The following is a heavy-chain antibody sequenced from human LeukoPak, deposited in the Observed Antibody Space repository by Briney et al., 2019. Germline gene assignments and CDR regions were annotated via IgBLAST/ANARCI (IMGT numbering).Heavy chain of an antibody. CDR3: ARPNITSYYDSRGYDAFDV. V-gene: IGHV5-51*01. D-gene: IGHD3-22*01. Sequence: KPGESLKISCKGSGYSFTSNWIGWVRQLPGKGLEWMGIIYPGDSDIRYSPSFQGQVTISADKSISTAYLQWSSLKASDTAMYYCARPNITSYYDSRGYDAFDVWGQGTMVTVSS. CDR1: GYSFTSNW. CDR2: IYPGDSDI. J-gene: IGHJ3*01.